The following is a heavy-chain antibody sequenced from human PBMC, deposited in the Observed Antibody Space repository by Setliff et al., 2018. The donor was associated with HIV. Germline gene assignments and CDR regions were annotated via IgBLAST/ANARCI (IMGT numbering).Heavy chain of an antibody. CDR3: ARGGMYGYKLSGLVFQH. V-gene: IGHV1-18*01. CDR1: GYTFTNYG. CDR2: ISAYNGNT. D-gene: IGHD5-12*01. J-gene: IGHJ1*01. Sequence: ASVKVSCKASGYTFTNYGISWVRQAPGQGLEWMGWISAYNGNTNYAQKLQGRVTMTTDTSTSTAYMELRSLRSDDTAVYYCARGGMYGYKLSGLVFQHWGQGTLVTVSS.